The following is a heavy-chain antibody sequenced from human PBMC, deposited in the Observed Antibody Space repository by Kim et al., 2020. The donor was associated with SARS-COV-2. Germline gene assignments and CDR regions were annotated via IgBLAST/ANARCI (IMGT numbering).Heavy chain of an antibody. CDR3: AKDWWQTVSDI. V-gene: IGHV3-23*01. D-gene: IGHD2-8*02. Sequence: GGSLRLSCAASEFTFRSYAMSWVRQGPGKGLQWVSAIRSSGEDTSYADLVRGRFTITRDNSKNILFLQMTNLRVDDTAVYYCAKDWWQTVSDIWGQGTMVIVSS. CDR2: IRSSGEDT. CDR1: EFTFRSYA. J-gene: IGHJ3*02.